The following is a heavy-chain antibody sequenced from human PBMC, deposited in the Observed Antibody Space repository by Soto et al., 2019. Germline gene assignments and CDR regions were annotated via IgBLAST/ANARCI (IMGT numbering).Heavy chain of an antibody. CDR3: TSGLGSRWPNWFDP. CDR2: INHSGST. Sequence: QVQLQQWGAGLLKPSETLSLTCGVYGGSFSGYYWSWIRQPPGKGLEWIGEINHSGSTNYNPSLKSRVTISVDTPKNQFSLKLSSVTAADTAVYYCTSGLGSRWPNWFDPWGQGTLVTVSS. J-gene: IGHJ5*02. D-gene: IGHD6-13*01. CDR1: GGSFSGYY. V-gene: IGHV4-34*01.